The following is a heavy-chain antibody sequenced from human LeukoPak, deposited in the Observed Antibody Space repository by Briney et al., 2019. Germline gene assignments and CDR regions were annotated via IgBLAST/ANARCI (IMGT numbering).Heavy chain of an antibody. CDR2: ISTSSRYI. J-gene: IGHJ3*02. D-gene: IGHD5-18*01. CDR1: GFTLSSYD. Sequence: PGGSLRLSCAASGFTLSSYDINWVRQAPGKGLEWVSSISTSSRYIYYVDSVKGRFTVSRDNGKNSLYLQMNSLRAEDTAVYYCARGGATAIRSHAFDIWGQGTMVTVSS. V-gene: IGHV3-21*01. CDR3: ARGGATAIRSHAFDI.